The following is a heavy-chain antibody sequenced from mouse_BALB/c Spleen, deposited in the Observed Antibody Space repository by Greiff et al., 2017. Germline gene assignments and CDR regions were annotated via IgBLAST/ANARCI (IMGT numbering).Heavy chain of an antibody. J-gene: IGHJ1*01. Sequence: EVQLVESGGGLVKPGGSLTLSCAASGFTFSSYAMSWVRQTPEKRLEWVASISSGGSTYYPDSVKGRFTISRDNARNILYLQMSSLRSEDTAMYYCARGSYYGYWYFDVWGAGTTVTVSS. CDR3: ARGSYYGYWYFDV. CDR2: ISSGGST. CDR1: GFTFSSYA. D-gene: IGHD2-1*01. V-gene: IGHV5-6-5*01.